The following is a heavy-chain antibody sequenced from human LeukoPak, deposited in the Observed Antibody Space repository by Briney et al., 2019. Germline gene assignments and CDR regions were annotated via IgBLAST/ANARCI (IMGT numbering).Heavy chain of an antibody. V-gene: IGHV6-1*01. J-gene: IGHJ4*02. D-gene: IGHD4-23*01. CDR1: GDTVSSNSAA. CDR3: AREIGSVGGNSFVY. CDR2: TYYRSKWYN. Sequence: SQTLSLTCAISGDTVSSNSAAWNWIRQSPSRGLEWLGRTYYRSKWYNDYAVSVKSRITINPDTSKNQFSVQLNSVTPEDTAVYYCAREIGSVGGNSFVYWGQGTLVTVSS.